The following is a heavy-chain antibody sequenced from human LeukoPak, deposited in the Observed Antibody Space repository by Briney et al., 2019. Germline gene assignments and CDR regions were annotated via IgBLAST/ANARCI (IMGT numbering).Heavy chain of an antibody. V-gene: IGHV1-18*01. CDR3: AGVTEYSSSWYRFDY. Sequence: ASVKVSCKASGYTFTSDGISWVRQAPGQGLEWMGWISAYNGNTNYAQKLQGRVTMTTDTSTSTAYMELRSLRSDDTAVYYCAGVTEYSSSWYRFDYWGQGTLVTVSS. CDR2: ISAYNGNT. CDR1: GYTFTSDG. J-gene: IGHJ4*02. D-gene: IGHD6-13*01.